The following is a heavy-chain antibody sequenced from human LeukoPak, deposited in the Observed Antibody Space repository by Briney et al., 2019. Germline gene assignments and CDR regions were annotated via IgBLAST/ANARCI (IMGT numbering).Heavy chain of an antibody. CDR1: GFTFSSYA. V-gene: IGHV3-30*04. D-gene: IGHD6-19*01. Sequence: SCKASGFTFSSYAMHWVRQAPGKGLEWVAVISYDGSNKYYADSVKGRFTISRDDSKNTLYLQMNSLRAEDMAVYYCARGKIAVAGTFDYWGQGTLVTVSS. CDR2: ISYDGSNK. CDR3: ARGKIAVAGTFDY. J-gene: IGHJ4*02.